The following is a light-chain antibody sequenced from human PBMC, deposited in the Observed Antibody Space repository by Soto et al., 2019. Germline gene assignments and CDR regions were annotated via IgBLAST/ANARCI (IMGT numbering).Light chain of an antibody. CDR1: SSDVGAYGY. J-gene: IGLJ2*01. Sequence: QSALTQPASVSGSPGQSITISCTGTSSDVGAYGYVSWYQQHPGKAPKLMIYEVSYRPSGVSNRFSGSKSGNAASPTISGLQAEDEADYYCSSYTTSSTVVFGGGTKVTVL. V-gene: IGLV2-14*01. CDR2: EVS. CDR3: SSYTTSSTVV.